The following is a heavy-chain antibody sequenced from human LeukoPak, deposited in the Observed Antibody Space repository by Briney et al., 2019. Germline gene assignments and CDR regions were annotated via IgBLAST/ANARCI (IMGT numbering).Heavy chain of an antibody. CDR1: GGSISSSSYY. V-gene: IGHV4-39*07. Sequence: PSETLSLTCTVSGGSISSSSYYWGWIRQPPGKGLEWIGSIYYSGSTYYNPSLKSRVTISVDTSKNQFSLKLSSVTAADTAVYYCARDNFDWLSRTIIDYWGQGTLVTVSS. J-gene: IGHJ4*02. D-gene: IGHD3-9*01. CDR2: IYYSGST. CDR3: ARDNFDWLSRTIIDY.